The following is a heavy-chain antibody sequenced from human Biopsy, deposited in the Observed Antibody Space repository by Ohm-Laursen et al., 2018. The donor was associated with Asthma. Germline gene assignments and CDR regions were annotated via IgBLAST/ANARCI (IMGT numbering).Heavy chain of an antibody. CDR3: AKDTEGRYDFWSGLSYNYYGMDV. J-gene: IGHJ6*02. CDR1: GFTFGDYC. Sequence: GSLRLSCSATGFTFGDYCMSWVRQVPGQGLEWVANIKHDGSEKNHVDSLKGRFTISRDNAKNLLFLQMNSLRAEDTAVYYCAKDTEGRYDFWSGLSYNYYGMDVWGQGTTVTVSS. D-gene: IGHD3-3*01. CDR2: IKHDGSEK. V-gene: IGHV3-7*01.